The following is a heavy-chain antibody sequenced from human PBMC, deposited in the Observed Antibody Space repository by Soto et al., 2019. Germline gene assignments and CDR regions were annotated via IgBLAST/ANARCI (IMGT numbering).Heavy chain of an antibody. CDR3: ASLVVAATRVDYYYGMDV. CDR2: IIPIFGTA. V-gene: IGHV1-69*13. Sequence: SVKVSCKASGGTFSSYAISWVRQAPGQGLEWMGGIIPIFGTANYAQKFRGRVTITADESTSTAYMELSSLRSEDTAVYYCASLVVAATRVDYYYGMDVWGQGTTVTVSS. CDR1: GGTFSSYA. J-gene: IGHJ6*02. D-gene: IGHD2-15*01.